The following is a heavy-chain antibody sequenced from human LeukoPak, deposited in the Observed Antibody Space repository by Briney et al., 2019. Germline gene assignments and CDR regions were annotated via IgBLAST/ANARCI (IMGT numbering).Heavy chain of an antibody. CDR2: ISGSGMLT. Sequence: GVSLRLSCATSGFSFGSYAMSWVRQAPGKGLEWVSSISGSGMLTYYADSVRGRFTISRDNSKNTLYLQMSSLRAEDTATFYCAKYYYDSGGRGNDAFDVGGQGTLVTVSS. V-gene: IGHV3-23*01. D-gene: IGHD3-22*01. J-gene: IGHJ3*01. CDR1: GFSFGSYA. CDR3: AKYYYDSGGRGNDAFDV.